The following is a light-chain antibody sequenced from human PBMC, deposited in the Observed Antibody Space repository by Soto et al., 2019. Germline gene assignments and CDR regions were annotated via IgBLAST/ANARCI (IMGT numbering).Light chain of an antibody. CDR3: QHRSRWPPT. CDR1: QSVSSY. CDR2: DTS. J-gene: IGKJ3*01. Sequence: EILLTQSPATLSLSPGERATLSCRASQSVSSYLAWYQQKSGQAPRLLIYDTSNRATGIPARFSGSGSGTDFTLTISSLEPEDFAVYYCQHRSRWPPTFGPGTKVDI. V-gene: IGKV3-11*01.